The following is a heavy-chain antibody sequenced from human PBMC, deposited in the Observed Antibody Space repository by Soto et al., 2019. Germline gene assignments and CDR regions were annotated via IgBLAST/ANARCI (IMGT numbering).Heavy chain of an antibody. V-gene: IGHV3-66*01. J-gene: IGHJ4*02. D-gene: IGHD1-7*01. CDR1: GLTVSQNY. CDR3: ARDPGFWGITGTTFDF. CDR2: IYSGGTT. Sequence: GGSLRLSCAASGLTVSQNYMSWVRQAPGKGLEWVSVIYSGGTTYYADSVNGRFTISRDNSKNTLYLQMNSLRPEDTAVYYCARDPGFWGITGTTFDFWGQGTLVTVSS.